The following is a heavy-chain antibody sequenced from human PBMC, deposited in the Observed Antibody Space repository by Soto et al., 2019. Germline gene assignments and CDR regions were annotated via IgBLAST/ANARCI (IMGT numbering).Heavy chain of an antibody. D-gene: IGHD2-2*01. V-gene: IGHV3-30-3*01. Sequence: GGSLRLSCAASGFTFSSYAMHWVRQAPGKGLEWVAVISYDGSNKYYADSVKGRFTISRDNSKNTLYLQMNSLRAGDTAVYYCARRGYQLLGYYYGMDVWGQGTTVTVSS. CDR2: ISYDGSNK. CDR1: GFTFSSYA. CDR3: ARRGYQLLGYYYGMDV. J-gene: IGHJ6*02.